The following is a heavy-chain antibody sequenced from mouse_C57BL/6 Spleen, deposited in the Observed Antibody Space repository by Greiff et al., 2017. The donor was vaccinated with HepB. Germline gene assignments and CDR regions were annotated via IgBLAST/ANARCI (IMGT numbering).Heavy chain of an antibody. D-gene: IGHD4-1*01. J-gene: IGHJ2*01. CDR3: ATELGRYYFDY. V-gene: IGHV1-61*01. Sequence: QVQLQQPGAELVRPGSSVKLSCKASGYTFTSYWMDWVKQRPGQGLEWIGNIYPSDSETHYNQKFKDKATLTVDKSSSTAYMQLSSLTSEDSAVYYCATELGRYYFDYWGQGTTLTVSS. CDR2: IYPSDSET. CDR1: GYTFTSYW.